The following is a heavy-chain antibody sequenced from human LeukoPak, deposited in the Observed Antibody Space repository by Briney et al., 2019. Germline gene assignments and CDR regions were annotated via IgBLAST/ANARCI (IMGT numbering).Heavy chain of an antibody. J-gene: IGHJ4*02. CDR3: AREGYCSSTSCQFDY. D-gene: IGHD2-2*01. CDR2: ITSSSSYI. Sequence: PGGSLRLSCAASGFTFSSYIMNWVRQAPGKGLEWVSSITSSSSYIYHADSVKGRFTISRDNAKNSLDLQMNSLRAEDTSVYYCAREGYCSSTSCQFDYWGQGILVTVSS. V-gene: IGHV3-21*01. CDR1: GFTFSSYI.